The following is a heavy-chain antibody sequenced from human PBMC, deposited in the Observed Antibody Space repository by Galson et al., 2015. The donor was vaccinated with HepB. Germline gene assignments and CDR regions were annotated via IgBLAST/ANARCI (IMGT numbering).Heavy chain of an antibody. V-gene: IGHV3-7*03. J-gene: IGHJ4*02. CDR3: ARDYGGNSAEFDH. CDR2: IKQDGSEK. D-gene: IGHD4-23*01. CDR1: GFTFSSFW. Sequence: SLRLSCAASGFTFSSFWMTWVRQAPGTGLEWVANIKQDGSEKYYVDSVKGRFTISRDNAKNSLYLQMNSLRAEDTAVYYCARDYGGNSAEFDHWGQGTLVTVSS.